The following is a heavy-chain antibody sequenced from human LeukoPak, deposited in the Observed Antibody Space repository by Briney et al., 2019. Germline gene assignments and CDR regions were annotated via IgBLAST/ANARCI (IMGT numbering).Heavy chain of an antibody. CDR2: INSDGSST. Sequence: GGSLRLSCAASGFIFSDYWMHWVRQAPGKGLVWVSRINSDGSSTSHADSVKGRFTISRDNAKNSLYLQMNSLRAEDTAVYYCARDRHGDYYFDYWGQGTLVTVSS. J-gene: IGHJ4*02. CDR3: ARDRHGDYYFDY. V-gene: IGHV3-74*01. D-gene: IGHD4-17*01. CDR1: GFIFSDYW.